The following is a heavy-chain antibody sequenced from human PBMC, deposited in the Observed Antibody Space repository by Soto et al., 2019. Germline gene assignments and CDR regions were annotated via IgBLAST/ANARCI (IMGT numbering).Heavy chain of an antibody. CDR1: GGSISSGDYY. V-gene: IGHV4-30-4*01. CDR2: IYYSGST. Sequence: QVQLQESGPGLVKPSQTLSLTCTVSGGSISSGDYYWSWIRQPPGKGLEWIGYIYYSGSTYYNPSLKSRVTISVDTSKNQFSLKLSSVTAADTAVYYCANYDSSGYLRTGWFDPWGQGTLVTVSS. J-gene: IGHJ5*02. D-gene: IGHD3-22*01. CDR3: ANYDSSGYLRTGWFDP.